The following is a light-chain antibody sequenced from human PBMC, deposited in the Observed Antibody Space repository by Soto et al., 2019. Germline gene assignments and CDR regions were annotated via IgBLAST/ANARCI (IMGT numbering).Light chain of an antibody. Sequence: DIQMTQSPSTLSASVGDRVTITCRASQSISSWLAWYQQKPGKAPKLLIYDASSLESGVPSRFSGSGSGTEFTLTISNLQPDDFATYYCQHYKTFGQGTKVEIK. V-gene: IGKV1-5*01. CDR3: QHYKT. J-gene: IGKJ1*01. CDR2: DAS. CDR1: QSISSW.